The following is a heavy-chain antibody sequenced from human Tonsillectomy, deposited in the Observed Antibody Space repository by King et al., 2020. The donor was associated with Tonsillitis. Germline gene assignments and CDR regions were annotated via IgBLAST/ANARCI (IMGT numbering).Heavy chain of an antibody. V-gene: IGHV3-73*01. CDR1: GFIFSGSL. CDR3: IRPDCSGSHCSYPDS. J-gene: IGHJ4*02. Sequence: VQLVESGGGLVQPGGSLKLSCTASGFIFSGSLIYWVRQASGKGLEWVGHIGRRANNYATAYGASVKGRFTISRDDSKNTAYMQLNSLKTEDTALYYCIRPDCSGSHCSYPDSWGRGTLVTVSS. CDR2: IGRRANNYAT. D-gene: IGHD2-15*01.